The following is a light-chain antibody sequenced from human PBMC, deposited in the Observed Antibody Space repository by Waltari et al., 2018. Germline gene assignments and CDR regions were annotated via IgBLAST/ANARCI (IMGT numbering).Light chain of an antibody. CDR2: NDV. CDR1: SSNVGSNV. CDR3: ASWDDRLDAYV. Sequence: QSVLTQPPSASGTPGQRVIISCSGSSSNVGSNVVNWYHQLPGPAPKPLIFNDVVRPSGAPDLFSDSRSATSASLAISGLKSDDESTYYCASWDDRLDAYVFGTGTRVTVL. J-gene: IGLJ1*01. V-gene: IGLV1-44*01.